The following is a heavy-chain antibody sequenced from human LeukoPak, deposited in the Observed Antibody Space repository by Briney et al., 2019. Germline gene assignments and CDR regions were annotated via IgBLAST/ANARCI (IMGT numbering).Heavy chain of an antibody. CDR2: INSDGSSR. Sequence: GGSLRLSCAASGCSFSNYWWNWVRQPPGKGLEWVSRINSDGSSRNYADSVKGRFTISRDNAKNTLYLQMNSLRAEDTAVYYCASASSHRIAAGGDYWGQGTLVTVSS. J-gene: IGHJ4*02. CDR3: ASASSHRIAAGGDY. V-gene: IGHV3-74*01. D-gene: IGHD6-13*01. CDR1: GCSFSNYW.